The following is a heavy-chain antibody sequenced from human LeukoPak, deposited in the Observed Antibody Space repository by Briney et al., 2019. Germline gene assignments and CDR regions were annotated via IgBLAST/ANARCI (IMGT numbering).Heavy chain of an antibody. V-gene: IGHV2-5*08. CDR1: GGSISSNYW. CDR2: IYWDDDK. D-gene: IGHD5-18*01. J-gene: IGHJ4*02. Sequence: TLSLTCTVSGGSISSNYWSWIRQPPGKALEWLALIYWDDDKRYSPSLKSRLTITKDTSKNQVVLTMTNMDPVDTATYYCAHRSGGYSYGSPFDYWGQGTLVTVSS. CDR3: AHRSGGYSYGSPFDY.